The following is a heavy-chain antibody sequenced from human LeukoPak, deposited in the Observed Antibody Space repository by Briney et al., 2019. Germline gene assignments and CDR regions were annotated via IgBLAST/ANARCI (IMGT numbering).Heavy chain of an antibody. D-gene: IGHD1-14*01. CDR3: AGGITGGDF. Sequence: GASVKVSCKSSGYTFTAYAMHWVRQAPGQGLEWMGWITPSDGANYAQKFQGRVTMTRDTSMSTAYMDLNRLTFDDTALYYCAGGITGGDFWGQGTLVTVSS. V-gene: IGHV1-2*02. CDR2: ITPSDGA. J-gene: IGHJ4*02. CDR1: GYTFTAYA.